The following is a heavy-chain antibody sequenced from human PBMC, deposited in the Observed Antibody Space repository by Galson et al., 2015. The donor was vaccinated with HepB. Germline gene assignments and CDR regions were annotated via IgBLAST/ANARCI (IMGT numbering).Heavy chain of an antibody. CDR2: IYYSGST. Sequence: TLSLTCTVSGGSISSGGYYWSWIRQHPGKGLEWIGYIYYSGSTYYNPSLKSRVTISVDTSKNQFSLKLSSVTAADTAVYYCARWVNRVPAAHFDYWGQGTLVTVSS. V-gene: IGHV4-31*03. D-gene: IGHD2-2*01. J-gene: IGHJ4*02. CDR3: ARWVNRVPAAHFDY. CDR1: GGSISSGGYY.